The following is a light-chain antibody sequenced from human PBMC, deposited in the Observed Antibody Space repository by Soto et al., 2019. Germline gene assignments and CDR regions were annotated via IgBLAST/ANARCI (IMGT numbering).Light chain of an antibody. CDR1: SSDVGNYNL. CDR3: CSYAGSSTYV. J-gene: IGLJ1*01. Sequence: QSARTQPASVSGSPGQSITISCTGTSSDVGNYNLVSWYQQRPGKAPKLMISEGSKRPSGVSNRFSGSKSGNMASLTISGLQAEDEADYYCCSYAGSSTYVFGTGTKLTVL. V-gene: IGLV2-23*01. CDR2: EGS.